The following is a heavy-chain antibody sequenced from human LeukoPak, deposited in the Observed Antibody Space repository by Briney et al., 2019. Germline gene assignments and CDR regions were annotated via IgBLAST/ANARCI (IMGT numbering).Heavy chain of an antibody. Sequence: ASVKVSCKASGYTFTSYGISWVRQAPGQGLEWMGWISAYNDNTNYAQKLQGRVTMTTDTSTSTAYMELRSLRSDDTAVYYCARVLLAAAGSPNYYYYYMDVWGKGTTVTISS. CDR3: ARVLLAAAGSPNYYYYYMDV. V-gene: IGHV1-18*01. J-gene: IGHJ6*03. D-gene: IGHD6-13*01. CDR1: GYTFTSYG. CDR2: ISAYNDNT.